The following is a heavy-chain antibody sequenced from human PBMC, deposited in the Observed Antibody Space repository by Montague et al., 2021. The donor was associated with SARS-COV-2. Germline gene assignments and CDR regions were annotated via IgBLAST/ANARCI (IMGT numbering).Heavy chain of an antibody. Sequence: SLRLSCAASGFTFNTYSMHWVRRAPGKGLEWVSSISSSGTYIYYADSVRGRFTISRDNAHNSLSLQLNSLRPEDTALYYCARDGVQFGDWPHYFAFWGQGTLVSVSS. D-gene: IGHD2-21*02. CDR2: ISSSGTYI. J-gene: IGHJ4*02. CDR3: ARDGVQFGDWPHYFAF. CDR1: GFTFNTYS. V-gene: IGHV3-21*01.